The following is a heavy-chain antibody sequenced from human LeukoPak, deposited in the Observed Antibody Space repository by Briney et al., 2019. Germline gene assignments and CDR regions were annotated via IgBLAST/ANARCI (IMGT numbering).Heavy chain of an antibody. CDR3: TRDAGDYGGSGSYPDY. Sequence: SVKVSCKASGVTFSRLVVSWVRQAPGQGLEWMGQIIPYFGTSNYAQNFQGRVTLTADEATNTAYMELNRLRSDDTAVYYCTRDAGDYGGSGSYPDYWGQGTLVTVSS. CDR2: IIPYFGTS. J-gene: IGHJ4*02. D-gene: IGHD3-10*01. V-gene: IGHV1-69*01. CDR1: GVTFSRLV.